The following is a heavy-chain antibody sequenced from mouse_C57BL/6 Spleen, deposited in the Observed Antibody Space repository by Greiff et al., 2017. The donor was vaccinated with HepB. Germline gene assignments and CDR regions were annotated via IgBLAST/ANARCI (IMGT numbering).Heavy chain of an antibody. D-gene: IGHD6-5*01. CDR2: IHPNSGST. CDR1: GYTFTSYW. Sequence: VKLQQPGAELVKPGASVKLSCKASGYTFTSYWMHWVKQRPGQGLEWIGMIHPNSGSTNYNEKFKSKATLTVDKSSSTAYMQLSSLTSEDSAVYYCARSESLPFAYWGQGTLVTVSA. V-gene: IGHV1-64*01. J-gene: IGHJ3*01. CDR3: ARSESLPFAY.